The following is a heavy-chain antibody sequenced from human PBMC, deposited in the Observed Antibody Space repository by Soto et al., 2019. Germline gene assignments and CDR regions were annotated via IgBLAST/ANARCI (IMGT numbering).Heavy chain of an antibody. V-gene: IGHV3-74*01. Sequence: EVQLVESGGGLVQPGGSLRLSCAASGFTFSNYWIHWVRQAPGKGLVWVSRIKSDGSITNYADSVKGRFTIARDNAKNTVYVEMNSLRAEDTAVYYCARGGRGGYYKDAWGKGTTVTFSS. CDR2: IKSDGSIT. CDR1: GFTFSNYW. J-gene: IGHJ6*03. CDR3: ARGGRGGYYKDA. D-gene: IGHD3-10*01.